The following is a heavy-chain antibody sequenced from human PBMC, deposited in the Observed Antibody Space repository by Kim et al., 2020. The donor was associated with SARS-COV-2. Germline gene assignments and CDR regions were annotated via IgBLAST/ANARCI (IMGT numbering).Heavy chain of an antibody. J-gene: IGHJ4*02. Sequence: YADSVKGRFTISRDNAKNALYLKMNSLRDEDTAVYYCARGEAFRSSSSAYWGQGTLVTVSS. V-gene: IGHV3-7*03. D-gene: IGHD6-6*01. CDR3: ARGEAFRSSSSAY.